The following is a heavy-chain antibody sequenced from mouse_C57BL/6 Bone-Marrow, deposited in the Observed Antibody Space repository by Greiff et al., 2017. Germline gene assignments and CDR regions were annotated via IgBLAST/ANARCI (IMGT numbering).Heavy chain of an antibody. Sequence: VQLQQSGPGLVAPSQSLSITCTVSGFSLTSYGVSWVRQPPGQGLEWLGVICVGGSTYYHSALMSIVSFSKDNSKSLVILKLNSLQTDDTATYFCAEQDDGAWFAYWGQGTLVTVSA. D-gene: IGHD2-12*01. V-gene: IGHV2-3*01. CDR1: GFSLTSYG. CDR3: AEQDDGAWFAY. CDR2: ICVGGST. J-gene: IGHJ3*01.